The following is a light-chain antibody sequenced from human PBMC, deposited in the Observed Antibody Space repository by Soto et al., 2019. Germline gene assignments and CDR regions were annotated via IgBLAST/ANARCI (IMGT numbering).Light chain of an antibody. CDR1: QSFSSSY. Sequence: EIVLTQSPGTLSLSPGERATLSCRASQSFSSSYLTWYQQKRGQAPSLLIYGASSRATCVPARFSGSGSGTDFTLTIRRLEPEDFAVYYCQQYGSSPITFGQGTRVEIK. CDR2: GAS. CDR3: QQYGSSPIT. V-gene: IGKV3-20*01. J-gene: IGKJ5*01.